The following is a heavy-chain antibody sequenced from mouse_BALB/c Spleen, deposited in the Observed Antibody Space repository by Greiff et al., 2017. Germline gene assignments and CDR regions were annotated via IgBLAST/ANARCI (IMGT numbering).Heavy chain of an antibody. D-gene: IGHD2-1*01. CDR3: ARNYYGKGGYAMDY. CDR1: GFSLTSYG. V-gene: IGHV2-2*02. CDR2: IWSGGST. Sequence: VQLVESGPGLVQPSQSLSITCTVSGFSLTSYGVHWVRQSPGKGLEWLGVIWSGGSTDYNAAFISRLSISKDNSKSQVFFKMNSLQANDTAIYYCARNYYGKGGYAMDYWGQGTSVTVSS. J-gene: IGHJ4*01.